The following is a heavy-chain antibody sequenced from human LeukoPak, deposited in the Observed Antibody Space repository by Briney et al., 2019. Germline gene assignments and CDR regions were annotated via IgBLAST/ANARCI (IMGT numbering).Heavy chain of an antibody. J-gene: IGHJ4*02. V-gene: IGHV3-66*01. Sequence: PGGSLRLSCAASGVIFKNYYMSWVGQTPDKGLEWVSVIYSGGSTYYADSVKGRFTISRDNSKNTVSLEMNSLGAEDTAVYYCAKFSYGFYKYVDYWGQGTLVAVSS. D-gene: IGHD3-9*01. CDR3: AKFSYGFYKYVDY. CDR1: GVIFKNYY. CDR2: IYSGGST.